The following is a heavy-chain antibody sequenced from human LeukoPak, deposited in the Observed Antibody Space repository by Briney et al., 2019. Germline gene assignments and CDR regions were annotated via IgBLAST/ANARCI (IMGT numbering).Heavy chain of an antibody. Sequence: GGSLRLSCAASGFTFSSYAMHWVRQAPGKGLEWVAVISYDGSNKYYADSVKGRFTISRDNSKNTLYLQMNSLRAEDTAVYYCARDKTYCSSTSCLTYAVCYFDYWGQGTLVTVSS. J-gene: IGHJ4*02. CDR2: ISYDGSNK. V-gene: IGHV3-30-3*01. CDR3: ARDKTYCSSTSCLTYAVCYFDY. D-gene: IGHD2-2*01. CDR1: GFTFSSYA.